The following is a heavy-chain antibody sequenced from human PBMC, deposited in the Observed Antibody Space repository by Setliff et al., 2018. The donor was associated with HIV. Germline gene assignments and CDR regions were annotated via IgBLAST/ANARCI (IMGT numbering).Heavy chain of an antibody. CDR2: IYYSGST. Sequence: SETLSLTCTVSGGSISSHYWSWIRQPPGKGLEWIGSIYYSGSTNYKPSLKSRVTISVDTSKNQFSLKLRSVTAADTAVYFCARDPSGWYRGNYFDYWGQGTLVTVSS. CDR3: ARDPSGWYRGNYFDY. J-gene: IGHJ4*02. V-gene: IGHV4-59*11. D-gene: IGHD6-19*01. CDR1: GGSISSHY.